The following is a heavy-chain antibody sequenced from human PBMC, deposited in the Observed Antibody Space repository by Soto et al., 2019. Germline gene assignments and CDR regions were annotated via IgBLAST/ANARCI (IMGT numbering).Heavy chain of an antibody. Sequence: QVQLVQSGAEEKKPGASVKVSCKASGYTFTSYAMHWVRQAPGQRLEWMGWINAGNGNTKYSQKFQGRVTITRDTSASTAYMELSSLRSEDTAVYYCARDPDYGDYGISPADDYWGQGTLVTVSS. V-gene: IGHV1-3*05. CDR3: ARDPDYGDYGISPADDY. D-gene: IGHD4-17*01. CDR1: GYTFTSYA. J-gene: IGHJ4*02. CDR2: INAGNGNT.